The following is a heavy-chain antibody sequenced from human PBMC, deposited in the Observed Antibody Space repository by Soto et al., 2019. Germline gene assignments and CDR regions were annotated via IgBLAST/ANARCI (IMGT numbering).Heavy chain of an antibody. J-gene: IGHJ3*02. CDR1: GGSISSYY. V-gene: IGHV4-59*01. Sequence: SETLSLTCTVSGGSISSYYWSWIRQPPGKGLEWIGYIYYSGSINYNPSLKSRVTISVDTSKNQFSLKLSSVTAADTAVYYCARWGRYSYGRTFDIWGQGTMVTVSS. D-gene: IGHD5-18*01. CDR3: ARWGRYSYGRTFDI. CDR2: IYYSGSI.